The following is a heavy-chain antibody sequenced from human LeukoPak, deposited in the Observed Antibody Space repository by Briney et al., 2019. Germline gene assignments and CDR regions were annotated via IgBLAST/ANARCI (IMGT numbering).Heavy chain of an antibody. D-gene: IGHD6-13*01. CDR1: GFTFSSYA. V-gene: IGHV3-30-3*01. CDR2: ISYDGSNK. Sequence: PGRSLRLSCAASGFTFSSYAMHWVRQAPGKGLEWVAVISYDGSNKYYADSVKGRFTISRDNSKNTLYLQMNSLRAEDTAVYYCANLYSSTGLDYWGQGTLVTVSS. J-gene: IGHJ4*02. CDR3: ANLYSSTGLDY.